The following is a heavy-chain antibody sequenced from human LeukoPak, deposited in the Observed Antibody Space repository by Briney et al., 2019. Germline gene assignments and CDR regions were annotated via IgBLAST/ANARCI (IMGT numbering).Heavy chain of an antibody. D-gene: IGHD4-17*01. CDR2: ISYDGSNK. V-gene: IGHV3-30*18. J-gene: IGHJ4*02. CDR3: AKYPGNGDPNFDY. Sequence: GGSLRLSCAASGFTFSSYGMHWVRQAPGKGLEWVAVISYDGSNKYYADSVKGRFTISRDNSKNTLYLQMNSLRAEDTAVYYCAKYPGNGDPNFDYWGQGTLVTVSS. CDR1: GFTFSSYG.